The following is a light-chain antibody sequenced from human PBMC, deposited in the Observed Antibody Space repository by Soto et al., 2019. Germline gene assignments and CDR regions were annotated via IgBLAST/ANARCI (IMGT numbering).Light chain of an antibody. CDR3: QQSYSFPRT. J-gene: IGKJ1*01. CDR1: QTITTW. V-gene: IGKV1-5*01. Sequence: DIQMTQAPSTLSASVGDRVTITCRASQTITTWLAWYQQKPGKAPKLLIYDASTLESGVPSRFSGSGSGTDFTLTISSLQPEDFATYYCQQSYSFPRTFGQGTKVDIK. CDR2: DAS.